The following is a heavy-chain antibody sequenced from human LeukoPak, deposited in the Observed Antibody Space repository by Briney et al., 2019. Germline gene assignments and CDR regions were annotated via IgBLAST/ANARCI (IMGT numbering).Heavy chain of an antibody. CDR2: IYYSGST. CDR1: GGSISSYY. Sequence: KTSETLSLTCTVSGGSISSYYWSWIRQPPGKGLEWIGYIYYSGSTNYNPSLKSRVTISVDTSKNQFSLKLSSVTAADTAVYYCARGGGPSIAAAGADYYYYYMDVWGKGTTVTISS. V-gene: IGHV4-59*01. CDR3: ARGGGPSIAAAGADYYYYYMDV. D-gene: IGHD6-13*01. J-gene: IGHJ6*03.